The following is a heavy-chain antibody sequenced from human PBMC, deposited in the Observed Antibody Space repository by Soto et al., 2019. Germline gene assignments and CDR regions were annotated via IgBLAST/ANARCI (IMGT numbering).Heavy chain of an antibody. D-gene: IGHD6-19*01. V-gene: IGHV3-23*01. J-gene: IGHJ4*02. CDR2: ISGSGGST. CDR1: GFTFSSYA. CDR3: AKDHPDRGSGWYFYDY. Sequence: PGGSLRLSCAASGFTFSSYAISWVRQAPGKGLEWVSAISGSGGSTYYADSVKGQFTISRDNSKNTLYLQMNSLRAEDTAVYYCAKDHPDRGSGWYFYDYWGQGTLVTVSS.